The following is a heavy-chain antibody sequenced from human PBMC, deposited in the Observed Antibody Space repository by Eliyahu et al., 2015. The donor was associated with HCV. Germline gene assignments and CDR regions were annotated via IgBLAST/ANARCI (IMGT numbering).Heavy chain of an antibody. Sequence: EVQLMESGGGLVQPGGSLRXSCAASRLTFSSYTMNWVRQAPGKGLEWISNISSSSSFIYYVDSVKGRFTISRDNAKNSLYLQMNSLRTEDTAIYYCARSLTGTTGAFDVWGQGTMVTVSS. J-gene: IGHJ3*01. CDR2: ISSSSSFI. D-gene: IGHD1-7*01. CDR1: RLTFSSYT. V-gene: IGHV3-48*01. CDR3: ARSLTGTTGAFDV.